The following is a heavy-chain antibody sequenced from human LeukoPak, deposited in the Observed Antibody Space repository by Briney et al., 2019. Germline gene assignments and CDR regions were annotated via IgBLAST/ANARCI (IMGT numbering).Heavy chain of an antibody. CDR3: ARATTYYYDSSGLWFDP. J-gene: IGHJ5*02. Sequence: GGSLRLSCAGSGFTFSSYTVTWIRQAPGKGLEWVSGISASAGRTYYADSVKGRFTISRDNFKNTLHLQMNSLRAEDTAVYYCARATTYYYDSSGLWFDPWGQGTLVTVSS. D-gene: IGHD3-22*01. CDR2: ISASAGRT. V-gene: IGHV3-23*01. CDR1: GFTFSSYT.